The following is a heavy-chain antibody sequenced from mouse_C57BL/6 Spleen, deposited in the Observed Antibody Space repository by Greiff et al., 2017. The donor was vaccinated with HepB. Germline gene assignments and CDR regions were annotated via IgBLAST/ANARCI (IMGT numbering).Heavy chain of an antibody. CDR2: IDPSDSYT. CDR3: ARSGGGSSGFYAMDY. D-gene: IGHD3-2*02. V-gene: IGHV1-50*01. Sequence: VQLQQPGAELVKPGASVKLSCKASGYTFTSYWMQWVKQRPGQGLEWIGEIDPSDSYTNYNQKFKGKATLTVDTSSSTAYMQLSSLTSEDSAVYYCARSGGGSSGFYAMDYWGQGTSVTVSS. CDR1: GYTFTSYW. J-gene: IGHJ4*01.